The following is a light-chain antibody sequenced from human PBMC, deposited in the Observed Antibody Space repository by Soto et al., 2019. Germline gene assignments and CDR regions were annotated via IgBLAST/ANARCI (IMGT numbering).Light chain of an antibody. CDR3: KRNGPSPPT. V-gene: IGKV3-20*01. CDR1: QSVSYTS. Sequence: EIVLTQSPGTLSLSPGERATLACRASQSVSYTSVAWYQQRPGQAPRLLIYGASYRAPGTPERMSGSGAGTDFPLTISRLGPEDFGVFFCKRNGPSPPTLGHGTKVKI. J-gene: IGKJ1*01. CDR2: GAS.